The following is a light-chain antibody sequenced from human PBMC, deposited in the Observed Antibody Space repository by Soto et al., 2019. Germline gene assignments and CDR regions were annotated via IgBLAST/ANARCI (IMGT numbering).Light chain of an antibody. CDR3: SSYTSSAIRV. J-gene: IGLJ2*01. CDR1: SSDVGGYNS. V-gene: IGLV2-14*01. Sequence: QSALTQPASVSGSPGQSITISCTGTSSDVGGYNSVSWYQQHPGEAPKLMIYDVSYRPSGISSRFSGSKSGNTASLTISGLRAGDEADYYCSSYTSSAIRVFGGGTKLTVL. CDR2: DVS.